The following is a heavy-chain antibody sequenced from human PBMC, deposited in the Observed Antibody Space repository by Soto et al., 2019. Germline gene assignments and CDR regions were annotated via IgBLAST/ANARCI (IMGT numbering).Heavy chain of an antibody. CDR3: ARLNTIFGVVSDWFDP. J-gene: IGHJ5*02. CDR2: IYSGGST. D-gene: IGHD3-3*01. Sequence: GGSLRLSCAASGFTVSSNYMSWVRQAPGKGLEWVSVIYSGGSTYYADSVKGRFTISRDNSKNTLYLQMNSLRAEDTAVYYCARLNTIFGVVSDWFDPWGQGTLVTVSS. V-gene: IGHV3-66*01. CDR1: GFTVSSNY.